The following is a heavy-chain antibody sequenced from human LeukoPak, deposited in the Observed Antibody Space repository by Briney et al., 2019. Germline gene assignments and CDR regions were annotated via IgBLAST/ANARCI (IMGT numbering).Heavy chain of an antibody. CDR3: ARAPNSYSSGWYRDY. D-gene: IGHD6-19*01. CDR2: INHSGST. CDR1: GGSFSGYY. J-gene: IGHJ4*02. Sequence: SETLSLTCAVYGGSFSGYYWSWIRQPPGKGPEWIGEINHSGSTNYNPSLKSRVTISVDTSKNQFSLKLSSVTAADTAVYYCARAPNSYSSGWYRDYWGQGTLVTVSS. V-gene: IGHV4-34*01.